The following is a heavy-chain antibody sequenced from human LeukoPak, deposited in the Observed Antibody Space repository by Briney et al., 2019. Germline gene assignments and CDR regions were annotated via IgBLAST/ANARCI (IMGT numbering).Heavy chain of an antibody. D-gene: IGHD3-22*01. CDR2: INPNSGGT. CDR3: PRSTYYSDSSGGHWLDP. CDR1: GYTFTGYY. V-gene: IGHV1-2*02. J-gene: IGHJ5*02. Sequence: ASVKVSCKSSGYTFTGYYMHWVRQAPGQGLEWRGWINPNSGGTDYAQKFQGRVTMTRDTSIRTAYMELSRLRSDATAPYSCPRSTYYSDSSGGHWLDPWGPGTLVTVSS.